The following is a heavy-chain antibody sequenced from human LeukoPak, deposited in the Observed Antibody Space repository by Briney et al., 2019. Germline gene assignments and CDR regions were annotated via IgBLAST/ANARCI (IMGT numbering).Heavy chain of an antibody. CDR1: GYTFTGYY. V-gene: IGHV1-2*02. CDR3: ARDNGDYWFDY. D-gene: IGHD4-17*01. CDR2: INPNSGGT. Sequence: ASVKVSCTASGYTFTGYYMHWVRQAPGQGLEWMGWINPNSGGTNYAQKFQGRVTMTRDTSISTAYTELTRLRSDDTAVYYCARDNGDYWFDYWGQGTLVTVSS. J-gene: IGHJ4*02.